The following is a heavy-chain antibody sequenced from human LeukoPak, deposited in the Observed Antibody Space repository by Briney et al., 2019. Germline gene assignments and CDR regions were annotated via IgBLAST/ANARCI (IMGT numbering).Heavy chain of an antibody. J-gene: IGHJ4*02. Sequence: SETLSLTCTVSGGSISSSSYYWGWIRQPPGKGLEWIGSIYYSGSTYYNPSLKSRVTISVDTSKNQFSLKLSSVTAADTAVYYCARRVVVPAAPFDYWGQGTLVTVSS. D-gene: IGHD2-2*01. V-gene: IGHV4-39*01. CDR2: IYYSGST. CDR3: ARRVVVPAAPFDY. CDR1: GGSISSSSYY.